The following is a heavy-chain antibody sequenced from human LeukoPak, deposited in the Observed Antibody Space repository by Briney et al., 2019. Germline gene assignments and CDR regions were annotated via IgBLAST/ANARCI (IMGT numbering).Heavy chain of an antibody. CDR2: IYYSGST. CDR3: ARVSPTYYDFWSGYDNWFDP. V-gene: IGHV4-59*01. CDR1: GGSISSYY. Sequence: SETLSLTCTVSGGSISSYYWSWIRQPPGKGLEWIGYIYYSGSTNYNPSPKSRVTISVDTSKNQFSLKLSSVTAADTAVYYCARVSPTYYDFWSGYDNWFDPWGQGTLVTVSS. J-gene: IGHJ5*02. D-gene: IGHD3-3*01.